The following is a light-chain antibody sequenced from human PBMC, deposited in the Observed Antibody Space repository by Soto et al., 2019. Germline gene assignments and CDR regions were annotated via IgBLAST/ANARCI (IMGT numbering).Light chain of an antibody. Sequence: EIVLTQSPGTLSLSPGGRATLSCRASQSVSSSYLAWYQQKPGQATRLLIYGASSRATGIPDRFSGSGSGTDFTLTISRLEPEDFAVYYCQQYGSSPRTFGQGTKVEIK. V-gene: IGKV3-20*01. CDR3: QQYGSSPRT. CDR2: GAS. J-gene: IGKJ1*01. CDR1: QSVSSSY.